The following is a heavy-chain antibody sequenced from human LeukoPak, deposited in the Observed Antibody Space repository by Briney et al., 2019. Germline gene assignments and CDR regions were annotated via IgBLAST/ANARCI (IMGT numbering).Heavy chain of an antibody. Sequence: SVKVSCKASGGTFSSYAISWVRQAPGQGLEWMGRIIPIFGTANYAQKFQGRVTITTDESASTAYMELSSLRSEDTAVYYCASSGEWFGELFYGYFDYWGQGTLVTVSS. D-gene: IGHD3-10*01. J-gene: IGHJ4*02. CDR1: GGTFSSYA. CDR2: IIPIFGTA. V-gene: IGHV1-69*05. CDR3: ASSGEWFGELFYGYFDY.